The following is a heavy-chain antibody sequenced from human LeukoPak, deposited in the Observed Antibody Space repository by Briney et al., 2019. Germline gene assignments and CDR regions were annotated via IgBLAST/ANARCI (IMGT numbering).Heavy chain of an antibody. Sequence: GASVKVSCKASGGTFSSYGISWVRQAPGQGLEWMGWISAYNGNTNYAQKLQGRVTMTTDTSTSTAYMELRSLRSDDTAVYYCARGNYYYDSSGYFDYWGQGTLVTVSS. D-gene: IGHD3-22*01. J-gene: IGHJ4*02. CDR1: GGTFSSYG. CDR2: ISAYNGNT. V-gene: IGHV1-18*01. CDR3: ARGNYYYDSSGYFDY.